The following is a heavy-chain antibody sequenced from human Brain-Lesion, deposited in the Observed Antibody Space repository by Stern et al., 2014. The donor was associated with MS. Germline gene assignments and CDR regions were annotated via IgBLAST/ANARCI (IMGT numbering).Heavy chain of an antibody. V-gene: IGHV4-4*02. CDR1: GGSISSSNW. D-gene: IGHD6-13*01. CDR2: SDHSGST. Sequence: QLVQSGPGLVKPSGTLSLTCAVSGGSISSSNWWSWVRQSPGKGLEWIGESDHSGSTIYNPSLKRRVTVSVDKSKNRISLNLRSVTAADTAVYFCARFPASRPHVFDSWGQGTLVTVSS. J-gene: IGHJ4*02. CDR3: ARFPASRPHVFDS.